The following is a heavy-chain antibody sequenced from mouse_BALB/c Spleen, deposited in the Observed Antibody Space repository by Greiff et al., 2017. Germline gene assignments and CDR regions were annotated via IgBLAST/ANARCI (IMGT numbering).Heavy chain of an antibody. CDR3: ARGRYGYAMDY. CDR2: INPGSGGT. J-gene: IGHJ4*01. CDR1: GYAFTNYL. Sequence: VKLEESGAELVRPWTSVKVSCKASGYAFTNYLIEWVKQRLGQGLEWIGVINPGSGGTNYNEKFKGKATLTADKSSSTAYMQLSSLTSDDSAVYFCARGRYGYAMDYWGQGTSVTVSS. D-gene: IGHD2-14*01. V-gene: IGHV1-54*01.